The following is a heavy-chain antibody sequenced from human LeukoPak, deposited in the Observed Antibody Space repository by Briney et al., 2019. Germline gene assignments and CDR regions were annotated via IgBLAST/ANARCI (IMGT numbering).Heavy chain of an antibody. D-gene: IGHD3-3*01. J-gene: IGHJ6*03. CDR2: MNPNSGNT. CDR1: GYTFTSYD. Sequence: ASVKVSCKASGYTFTSYDINWVRQATGQGLEWMGWMNPNSGNTGYAQKFQGRVTITRNTSISTAYMELSSLRSEDTAVYYCARGEWSGYFSGYYYYYMDVWGKGTTVTVSS. CDR3: ARGEWSGYFSGYYYYYMDV. V-gene: IGHV1-8*03.